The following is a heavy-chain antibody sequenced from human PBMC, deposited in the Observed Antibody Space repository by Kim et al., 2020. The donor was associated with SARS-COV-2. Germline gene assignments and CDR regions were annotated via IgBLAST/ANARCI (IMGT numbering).Heavy chain of an antibody. D-gene: IGHD2-15*01. CDR1: RFTSSSYG. CDR3: AKERRKYCSGGSCHLEY. J-gene: IGHJ4*02. CDR2: IWYDGSNK. Sequence: GGSLRLSCAASRFTSSSYGLHWVRQAPGKGLEWVAVIWYDGSNKYHADSVKGRFTISRDNSKNTLYLQMNNLRAEDTAVYYCAKERRKYCSGGSCHLEYWGQGTLVTVSS. V-gene: IGHV3-33*06.